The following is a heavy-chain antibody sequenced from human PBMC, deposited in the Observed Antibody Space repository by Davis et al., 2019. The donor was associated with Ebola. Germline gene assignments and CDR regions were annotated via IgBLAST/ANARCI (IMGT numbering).Heavy chain of an antibody. D-gene: IGHD2-15*01. CDR3: ARDKVVVVAATVIYYYGMDV. Sequence: ASVKVSCKASGYTFTSYYMHWVRQAPGQGLEWMGIINPSGCSTSYAQKFQGRVTMTRDTSTSTVYMELSSLRSEDTAVYYCARDKVVVVAATVIYYYGMDVWGQGTTVTVSS. CDR1: GYTFTSYY. V-gene: IGHV1-46*01. J-gene: IGHJ6*02. CDR2: INPSGCST.